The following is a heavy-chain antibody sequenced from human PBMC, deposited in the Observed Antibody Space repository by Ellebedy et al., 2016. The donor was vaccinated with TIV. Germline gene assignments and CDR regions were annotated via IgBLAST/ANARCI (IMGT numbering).Heavy chain of an antibody. CDR1: GFTFSSYG. V-gene: IGHV3-30*18. CDR2: ISYDESTK. J-gene: IGHJ3*02. D-gene: IGHD2-8*02. CDR3: AKELVHAIHGLDI. Sequence: PGGSLRLSCAASGFTFSSYGMHWVRQAPGKGLEWVAVISYDESTKYYVDSVKGRFTISRDNSKNTLYLQMNSLRAEDTAIYYCAKELVHAIHGLDIWGQGTMVSVSS.